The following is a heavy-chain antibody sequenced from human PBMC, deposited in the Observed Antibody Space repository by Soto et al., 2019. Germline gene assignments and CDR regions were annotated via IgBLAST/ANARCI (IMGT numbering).Heavy chain of an antibody. CDR3: ARDRGGYYWDY. CDR2: IKQDGSEK. Sequence: EVQLVESGGGLVQPGGSLRLSCAASGFTFSSYWMSWVRQAPGKGLEWVANIKQDGSEKYYVDSVRGRFTISRDNAKNSLYLQMNSLRAEDTAVYYCARDRGGYYWDYWGQGTLVTVSS. CDR1: GFTFSSYW. V-gene: IGHV3-7*01. J-gene: IGHJ4*02. D-gene: IGHD3-22*01.